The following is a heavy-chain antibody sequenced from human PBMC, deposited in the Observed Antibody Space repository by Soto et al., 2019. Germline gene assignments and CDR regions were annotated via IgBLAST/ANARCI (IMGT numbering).Heavy chain of an antibody. V-gene: IGHV4-4*02. CDR2: VYHTGDT. CDR1: GGTVASSHW. D-gene: IGHD2-21*02. J-gene: IGHJ5*02. CDR3: AREIVTAGGNNYFDP. Sequence: SETLSLTCGVSGGTVASSHWWSWVRQSPGRGLEWIGNVYHTGDTNFNPSLQSRVTFSVDKSNNQFSLRLTSVTAADTAVYFCAREIVTAGGNNYFDPWGPGTLVTVSS.